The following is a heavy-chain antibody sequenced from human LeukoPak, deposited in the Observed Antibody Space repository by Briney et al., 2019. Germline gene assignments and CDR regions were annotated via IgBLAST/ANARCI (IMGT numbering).Heavy chain of an antibody. D-gene: IGHD1-20*01. CDR2: IYTSGST. CDR3: AGLTGTTNTLFDY. J-gene: IGHJ4*02. Sequence: PSETLSLTSTVSGGSISSYYWSWIRQPPGKGLEWIGYIYTSGSTNYNPSLKSRVTISVDTSKNQFSLKLSSVTAADTAVYYCAGLTGTTNTLFDYWGQGTLVTVSS. V-gene: IGHV4-4*09. CDR1: GGSISSYY.